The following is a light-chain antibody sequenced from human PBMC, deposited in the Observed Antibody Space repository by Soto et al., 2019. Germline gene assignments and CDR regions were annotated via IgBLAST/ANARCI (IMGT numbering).Light chain of an antibody. CDR1: QSVSSY. CDR2: DAS. J-gene: IGKJ5*01. V-gene: IGKV3-11*01. Sequence: EIVLTQSPATLSLSPGERATLSCRASQSVSSYLAWYPQKPGQAPRLLIYDASNRATGIPARFSGSGSGTDITLTISSLEPEDFAVYYCQQRSNLPPTFGQGTRLEIK. CDR3: QQRSNLPPT.